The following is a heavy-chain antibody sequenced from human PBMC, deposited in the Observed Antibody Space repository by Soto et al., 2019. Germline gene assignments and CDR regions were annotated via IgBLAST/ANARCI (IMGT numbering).Heavy chain of an antibody. CDR1: GGSISSGGYS. D-gene: IGHD3-10*01. CDR2: IYHSGST. CDR3: ARAPRYGSADY. V-gene: IGHV4-30-2*01. J-gene: IGHJ4*02. Sequence: KPSETLSLTCAVSGGSISSGGYSWSWIRQPPGKGLEWIGYIYHSGSTYYNPSLKSRVTISVDRSKNQFSLKLSSVTAADTAVYYCARAPRYGSADYWGQGTLVTVSS.